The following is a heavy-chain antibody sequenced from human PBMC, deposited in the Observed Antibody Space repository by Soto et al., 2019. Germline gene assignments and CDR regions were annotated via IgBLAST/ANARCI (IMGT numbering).Heavy chain of an antibody. Sequence: GGSLRLSCAASGFTLRTYSLNWVRQAPGKRLEWISYISSSGSPIYYADSVKGRFTVSRDNAKNSLSLQMNTLRDEDTAVYYCARVPSSGSYRSYAYFGMDVWGPGTTVTVSS. CDR3: ARVPSSGSYRSYAYFGMDV. V-gene: IGHV3-48*02. D-gene: IGHD1-26*01. J-gene: IGHJ6*02. CDR2: ISSSGSPI. CDR1: GFTLRTYS.